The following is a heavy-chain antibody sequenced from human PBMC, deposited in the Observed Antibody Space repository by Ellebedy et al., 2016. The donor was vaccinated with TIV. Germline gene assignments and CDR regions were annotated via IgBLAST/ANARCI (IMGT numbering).Heavy chain of an antibody. V-gene: IGHV3-23*01. CDR1: GFTFSNYA. J-gene: IGHJ3*01. Sequence: GGSLRLXCAASGFTFSNYAMSWVRQTPGKGLEWVSGISGSGASTYYADSVKGRFIVSKDNSKKTLYLQLNSLRADDTAVYFCAKGMQLWSATSYSFDVWGQGTLVSVS. CDR3: AKGMQLWSATSYSFDV. CDR2: ISGSGAST. D-gene: IGHD5-18*01.